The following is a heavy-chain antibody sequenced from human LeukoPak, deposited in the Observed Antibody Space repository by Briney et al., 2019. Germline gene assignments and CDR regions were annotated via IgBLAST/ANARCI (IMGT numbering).Heavy chain of an antibody. V-gene: IGHV1-8*01. Sequence: ASVKVSCKASGYTFTSYDINWVRQATGQGLEWMGWISPVSGITNYAQNFQGRVTMTWNTSISTAYMELSSLGSEDTAVYYCARGNFASGTYYNEDFWGQGTLVTVSS. CDR1: GYTFTSYD. D-gene: IGHD3-10*01. J-gene: IGHJ4*02. CDR3: ARGNFASGTYYNEDF. CDR2: ISPVSGIT.